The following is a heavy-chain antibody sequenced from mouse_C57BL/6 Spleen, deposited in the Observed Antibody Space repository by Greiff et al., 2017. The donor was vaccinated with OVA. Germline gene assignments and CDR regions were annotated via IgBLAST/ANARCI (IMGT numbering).Heavy chain of an antibody. J-gene: IGHJ2*01. CDR3: ARYSITTVVAHFDY. D-gene: IGHD1-1*01. V-gene: IGHV1-80*01. CDR1: GYAFSSYW. CDR2: IYPGDGDT. Sequence: LMESGAELVKPGASVKISCKASGYAFSSYWMNWVKQRPGKGLEWIGQIYPGDGDTNYNGKFKGKATLTADKSSSTAYMQLSSLSSEDSAVYFCARYSITTVVAHFDYWGQGTTLTVSS.